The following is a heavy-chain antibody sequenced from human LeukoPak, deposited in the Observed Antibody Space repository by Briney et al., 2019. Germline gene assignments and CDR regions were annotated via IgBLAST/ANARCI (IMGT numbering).Heavy chain of an antibody. CDR3: VRGERCGGDCSSRQQ. Sequence: SETLSLTCTVSGGPLTISYWSWIRQPPGRGLEWIGYIYYTGITNYHPSLARPLTMSPAMSKNLISLNLNSVTAADTAVYYCVRGERCGGDCSSRQQWGQGTLVTISS. D-gene: IGHD2-21*02. CDR1: GGPLTISY. V-gene: IGHV4-59*13. CDR2: IYYTGIT. J-gene: IGHJ1*01.